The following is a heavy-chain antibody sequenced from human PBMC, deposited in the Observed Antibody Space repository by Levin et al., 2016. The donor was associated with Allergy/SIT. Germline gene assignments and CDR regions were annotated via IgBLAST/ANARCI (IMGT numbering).Heavy chain of an antibody. V-gene: IGHV1-3*01. Sequence: WVRQAPGQRLEWMGWINAGNGNTKYSQKFQGRVTITRDTSASTAYMELSSLRSEDTAVYYCARDSPDYGGNHFDYWGQGTLVTVSS. CDR2: INAGNGNT. J-gene: IGHJ4*02. CDR3: ARDSPDYGGNHFDY. D-gene: IGHD4-23*01.